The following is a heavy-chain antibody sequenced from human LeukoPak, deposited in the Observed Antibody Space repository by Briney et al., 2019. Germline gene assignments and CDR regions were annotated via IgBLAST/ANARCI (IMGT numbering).Heavy chain of an antibody. CDR1: GFTFSSYW. J-gene: IGHJ4*02. CDR2: ISGSAEST. Sequence: GGSLRLSCAASGFTFSSYWMSWVRQAPGKGLEWVSAISGSAESTYYADSVKGQFTISRDNSKNTLYLQMNSLRAEDTALYYCAKDHGSGLLYFDYWGQGTLVTVSS. V-gene: IGHV3-23*01. D-gene: IGHD6-19*01. CDR3: AKDHGSGLLYFDY.